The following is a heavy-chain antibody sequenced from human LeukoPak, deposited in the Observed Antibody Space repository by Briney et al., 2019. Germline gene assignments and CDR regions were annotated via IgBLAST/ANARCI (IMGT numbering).Heavy chain of an antibody. V-gene: IGHV3-9*01. CDR3: AKGHYTLVDVDIVATGFDY. Sequence: GRSLRLSCAASGFTFDDYAMHWVRQAPGKGLEWVSGISWNSGSIGYADSVKGRFTISRDNAKNSLYLQMNSLRAEDTALYYCAKGHYTLVDVDIVATGFDYWGQGTLVTVSS. CDR1: GFTFDDYA. D-gene: IGHD5-12*01. J-gene: IGHJ4*02. CDR2: ISWNSGSI.